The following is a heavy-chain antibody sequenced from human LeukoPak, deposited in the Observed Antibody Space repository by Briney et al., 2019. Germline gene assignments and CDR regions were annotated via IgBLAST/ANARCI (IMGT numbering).Heavy chain of an antibody. D-gene: IGHD2-2*02. CDR1: GFTFSSYA. CDR3: AKDHCSSTSCYISGRFDP. J-gene: IGHJ5*02. Sequence: GGSLRLSCAASGFTFSSYAMSWVRQAPGKGLKGVSAISGSGGSTYYADSVKGRFTISRDNSKNTLYLQMNSLRAEDTAVYYCAKDHCSSTSCYISGRFDPWGQGTLVTVSS. CDR2: ISGSGGST. V-gene: IGHV3-23*01.